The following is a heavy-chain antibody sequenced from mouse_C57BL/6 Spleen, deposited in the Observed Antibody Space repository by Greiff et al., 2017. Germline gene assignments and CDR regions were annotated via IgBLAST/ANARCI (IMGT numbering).Heavy chain of an antibody. CDR2: ISSGSSTI. J-gene: IGHJ4*01. V-gene: IGHV5-17*01. D-gene: IGHD1-1*01. CDR3: ASSYYYGSSYVYAMDY. Sequence: DVKLVESGGGLVKPGGSLKLSCAASGFTFSDYGMHWVRQAPEKGLEWVAYISSGSSTIYYADTVKGRFTISRDNAKNTLFLQMTSLRSEDTAMYYCASSYYYGSSYVYAMDYWGQGTSVTVSS. CDR1: GFTFSDYG.